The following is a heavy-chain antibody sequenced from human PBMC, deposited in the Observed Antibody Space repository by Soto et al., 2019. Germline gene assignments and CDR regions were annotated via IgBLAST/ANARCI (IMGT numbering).Heavy chain of an antibody. D-gene: IGHD3-3*01. CDR2: ISGSGGST. V-gene: IGHV3-23*01. Sequence: PGGSLRLSCAASEFTFSSYAMSWVRQAPGKGLEWVSAISGSGGSTYYADSVKGRFTISRDNSKNTLYLQMNSLRAEDTTVYYCAKYQNDFWSGYQHYYYYGMDVWGQGTTVTVSS. CDR3: AKYQNDFWSGYQHYYYYGMDV. J-gene: IGHJ6*02. CDR1: EFTFSSYA.